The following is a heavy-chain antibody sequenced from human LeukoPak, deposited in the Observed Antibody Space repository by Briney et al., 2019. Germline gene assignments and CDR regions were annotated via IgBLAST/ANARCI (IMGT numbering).Heavy chain of an antibody. J-gene: IGHJ3*02. CDR3: ARHDLMITFGGVTPLDAFDI. D-gene: IGHD3-16*01. V-gene: IGHV3-11*06. CDR2: ISSSSSYT. CDR1: GFTFSDYY. Sequence: GGSLRLSCAASGFTFSDYYMSWIRQAPGKGLEWVSYISSSSSYTNYADSVEGRFTISRDNAKNSLYLQMNSLRAEDTAVYYCARHDLMITFGGVTPLDAFDIWGQGTMVTVSS.